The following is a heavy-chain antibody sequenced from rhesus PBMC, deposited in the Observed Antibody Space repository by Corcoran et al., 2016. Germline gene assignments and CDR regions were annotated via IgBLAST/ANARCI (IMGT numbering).Heavy chain of an antibody. CDR2: ISGSGGSP. CDR1: GGSISSNY. CDR3: ASVSIGWFLDH. V-gene: IGHV4-173*01. Sequence: QLQLQESGPGLVKPSETLSLTCAVSGGSISSNYWSCIRQPPGKGLGWIGRISGSGGSPEYNPTLKSLVTISTDTAKNQCSLKLGLVTAADTAVYDWASVSIGWFLDHWGQGVLVTVSS. J-gene: IGHJ4*01. D-gene: IGHD6-31*01.